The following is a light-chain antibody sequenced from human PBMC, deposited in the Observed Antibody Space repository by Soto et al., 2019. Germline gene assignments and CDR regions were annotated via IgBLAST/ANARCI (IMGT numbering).Light chain of an antibody. CDR1: QDINNY. Sequence: DIQMTQSPSSLSASVGDRVTITCQASQDINNYLNWYQQKPGKAPKFLIYDASSLETGVPSRFSGSGSGTVFTFTISSLQPEDFATYYCLQYYNFPYTFGQGTKLEIK. CDR2: DAS. CDR3: LQYYNFPYT. V-gene: IGKV1-33*01. J-gene: IGKJ2*01.